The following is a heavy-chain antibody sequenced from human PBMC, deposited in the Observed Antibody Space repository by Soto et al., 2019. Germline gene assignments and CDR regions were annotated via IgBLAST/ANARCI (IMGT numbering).Heavy chain of an antibody. D-gene: IGHD2-21*02. V-gene: IGHV3-23*01. CDR1: GFTFSNNV. CDR3: ATEVTGAPRRAMAL. Sequence: EVQLLESGGGLVQPGGSLRLSCAASGFTFSNNVMSWVRQAPGKGLEWVSGINDNGGDPYYADSVKGRCTISRDNSKNTLYLPTHRLRAEDTAVYYFATEVTGAPRRAMALWGQGTTVTVSS. CDR2: INDNGGDP. J-gene: IGHJ6*02.